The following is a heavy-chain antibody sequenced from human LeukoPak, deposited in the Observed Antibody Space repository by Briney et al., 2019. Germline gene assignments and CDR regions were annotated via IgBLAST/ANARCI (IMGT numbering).Heavy chain of an antibody. V-gene: IGHV3-48*02. CDR3: ATNVNWVPDH. J-gene: IGHJ4*02. CDR2: ISSSSSTT. D-gene: IGHD7-27*01. CDR1: RFTFSSYS. Sequence: GGSLRLSCAASRFTFSSYSMNWVRQAPGKGLEWVSYISSSSSTTHYADSVKGRFTISRDNAKNSLYLQMNSLRDEDTAVYYCATNVNWVPDHWGQGTLVTVSS.